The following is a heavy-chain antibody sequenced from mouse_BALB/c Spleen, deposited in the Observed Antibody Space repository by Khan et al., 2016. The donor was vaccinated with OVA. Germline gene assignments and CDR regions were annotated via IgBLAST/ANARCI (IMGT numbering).Heavy chain of an antibody. CDR2: INPSTGYT. V-gene: IGHV1-7*01. CDR3: ARRGLRWDFDY. Sequence: QIQLVQSGAELAKPGASVKMSCKASGYTFINYWILWIKQRPGQGLEWIGYINPSTGYTEYNQNFQDKATLTADKSSSTAYMQLNSLTSEDSTVYYCARRGLRWDFDYCGQGTTRTVSS. CDR1: GYTFINYW. J-gene: IGHJ2*01. D-gene: IGHD1-1*01.